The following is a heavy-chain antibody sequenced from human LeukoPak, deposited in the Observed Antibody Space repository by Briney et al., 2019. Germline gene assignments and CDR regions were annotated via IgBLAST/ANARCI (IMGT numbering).Heavy chain of an antibody. J-gene: IGHJ6*02. Sequence: PGGSLRLSCAASGFTVSSNYMSWVRQAPGKGLEWVSVIYSGGSTYYADSVKGRFTISRDNSKNTLYLQMNSLRAEDTAVYYCATYSGYDFYYYYGMDVWGQGTTVTVSS. CDR2: IYSGGST. CDR3: ATYSGYDFYYYYGMDV. V-gene: IGHV3-53*01. D-gene: IGHD5-12*01. CDR1: GFTVSSNY.